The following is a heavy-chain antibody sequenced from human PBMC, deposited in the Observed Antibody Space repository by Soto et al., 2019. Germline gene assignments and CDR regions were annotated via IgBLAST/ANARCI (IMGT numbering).Heavy chain of an antibody. Sequence: QVQLQESGPGLVKPSQTLSLTCTVSGGSISSGDYYWSWIRQPPGKGLEWIGYIYYSGSTYYNPSRKSRVTISVDTSKNQFSLKLSSVTAADTGVYYCARGYYYGSGSYYKGGYYYYGMDVWGQGTTVTVSS. D-gene: IGHD3-10*01. J-gene: IGHJ6*02. CDR2: IYYSGST. V-gene: IGHV4-30-4*01. CDR1: GGSISSGDYY. CDR3: ARGYYYGSGSYYKGGYYYYGMDV.